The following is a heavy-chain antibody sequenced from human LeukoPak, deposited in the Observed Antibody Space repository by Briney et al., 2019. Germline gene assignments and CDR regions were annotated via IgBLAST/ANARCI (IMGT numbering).Heavy chain of an antibody. D-gene: IGHD3-10*01. CDR1: GFTFSSYE. CDR2: ITANGGGT. V-gene: IGHV3-23*01. J-gene: IGHJ4*02. Sequence: GGSLRLSCAASGFTFSSYEMNWVRQAPGKGLEWVSSITANGGGTYYADSVKGRFSISRDNSRNTLYLQVTSLRAEDTAVYYCAKLTSDTMVRGVTTDYWGQGTLVTVSS. CDR3: AKLTSDTMVRGVTTDY.